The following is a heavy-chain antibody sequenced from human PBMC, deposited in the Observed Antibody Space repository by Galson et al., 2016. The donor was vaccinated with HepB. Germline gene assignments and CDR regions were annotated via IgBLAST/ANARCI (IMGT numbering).Heavy chain of an antibody. J-gene: IGHJ6*04. CDR3: ARGAVVVTDVYYYAMDV. CDR1: GGPITNGGFY. Sequence: LSLTCTVSGGPITNGGFYWAWIRQPAGKGLEWIGQIYTSGITHYKPSLNSRVTISLDTSKNQLSLKLRSVTAADTAIYYCARGAVVVTDVYYYAMDVWGKGTTVIISS. V-gene: IGHV4-61*09. D-gene: IGHD2-21*02. CDR2: IYTSGIT.